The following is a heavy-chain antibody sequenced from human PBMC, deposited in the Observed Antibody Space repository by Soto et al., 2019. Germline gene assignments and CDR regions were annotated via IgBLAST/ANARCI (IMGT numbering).Heavy chain of an antibody. Sequence: PSETLSLTCAVSGGSISSSNWWSWVRQPPGKGLEWIGEIYHSGSTNYNPSLKSRVTISVDKSKNQFSLKLSSVTAADTAVYYCARDAASPNYYGSGSYQPEAYYCYGMDVWGQGTTVTVSS. CDR2: IYHSGST. CDR1: GGSISSSNW. CDR3: ARDAASPNYYGSGSYQPEAYYCYGMDV. D-gene: IGHD3-10*01. V-gene: IGHV4-4*02. J-gene: IGHJ6*01.